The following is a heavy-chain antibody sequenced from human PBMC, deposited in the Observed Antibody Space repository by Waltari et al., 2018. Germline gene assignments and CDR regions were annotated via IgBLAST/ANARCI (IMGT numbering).Heavy chain of an antibody. CDR2: IYYSGST. CDR3: ARSPPIVATYFDY. Sequence: QLQLQESGPGLVKPSETLSLTCTVSGGSISSSSYYWGWIRQPPGKGLEWIGSIYYSGSTYYNPSLKSRVTISVDTSKNQFSLKLSSVTAADTAVYYCARSPPIVATYFDYWGQGTLVTVSS. V-gene: IGHV4-39*07. D-gene: IGHD5-12*01. CDR1: GGSISSSSYY. J-gene: IGHJ4*02.